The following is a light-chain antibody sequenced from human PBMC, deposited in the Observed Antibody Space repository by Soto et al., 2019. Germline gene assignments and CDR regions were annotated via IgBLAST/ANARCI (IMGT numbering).Light chain of an antibody. CDR3: QQYTGYSRT. Sequence: DIQMTQSPSTLSVSVGDRVTITCRASQSISSWLAWYQQKPGKAPKLLIYKASSLESRVPSRFSGSGSGTEFTLTISSMQPDDFATYYCQQYTGYSRTFGQGTKVDIK. V-gene: IGKV1-5*03. CDR2: KAS. J-gene: IGKJ1*01. CDR1: QSISSW.